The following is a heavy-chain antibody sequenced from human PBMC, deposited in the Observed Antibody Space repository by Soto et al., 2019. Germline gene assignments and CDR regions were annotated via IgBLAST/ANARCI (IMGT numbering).Heavy chain of an antibody. Sequence: QVQLVQSGAEVKKPGSSVKVSCKASGGNVSSYTISWVRQAPGQGLEWMGSSIPILGIAHYAQKFQGRVTITADKSTSTDYMELSSLRSEDTAVYYCARVRGSSGSPRGYYYYYMDVWGKGTTVTVSS. D-gene: IGHD6-25*01. V-gene: IGHV1-69*02. J-gene: IGHJ6*03. CDR2: SIPILGIA. CDR1: GGNVSSYT. CDR3: ARVRGSSGSPRGYYYYYMDV.